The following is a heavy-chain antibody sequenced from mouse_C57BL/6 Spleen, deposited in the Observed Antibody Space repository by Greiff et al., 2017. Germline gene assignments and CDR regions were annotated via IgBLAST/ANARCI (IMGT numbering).Heavy chain of an antibody. D-gene: IGHD2-10*02. V-gene: IGHV1-82*01. CDR1: GYAFSSSW. CDR2: IYPGDGDT. J-gene: IGHJ2*01. Sequence: VQLQQSGPELVKPGASVKISCKASGYAFSSSWMNWVKQRPGKGLEWIGRIYPGDGDTNYNGKFKGKATLTADKSSRTAYLQLSSLTSEDSAVYFCAKEGYGKFDYWGQGTTLTVSS. CDR3: AKEGYGKFDY.